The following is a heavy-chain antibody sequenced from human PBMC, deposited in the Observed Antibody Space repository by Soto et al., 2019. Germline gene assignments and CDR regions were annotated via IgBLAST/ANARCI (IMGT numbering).Heavy chain of an antibody. Sequence: PSETLSLTCTVSGGSISSYYWSWIRQPPGKGLEWIGYIYYSGSTNYNPSLKSRVTISVDTSKNQFSLKLSSVTAADTAVYYCARTGSTHYYYGMDVWGQGTTVTVSS. CDR2: IYYSGST. CDR3: ARTGSTHYYYGMDV. J-gene: IGHJ6*02. CDR1: GGSISSYY. V-gene: IGHV4-59*12. D-gene: IGHD6-13*01.